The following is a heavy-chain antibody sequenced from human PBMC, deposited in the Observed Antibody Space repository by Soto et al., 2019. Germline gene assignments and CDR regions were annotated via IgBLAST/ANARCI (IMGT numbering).Heavy chain of an antibody. CDR2: SSFDGPQQ. CDR1: GFSLSSSG. V-gene: IGHV3-30*18. CDR3: AKPLRASGLYPLDP. J-gene: IGHJ5*02. Sequence: GGSLRLSCTASGFSLSSSGMHWVRQAPGKGLEWLAVSSFDGPQQFYGDSVQGRFTVSTDNSNNTLYLEMNSLRTEDTAVYYCAKPLRASGLYPLDPWGQGTPVTVSS. D-gene: IGHD6-19*01.